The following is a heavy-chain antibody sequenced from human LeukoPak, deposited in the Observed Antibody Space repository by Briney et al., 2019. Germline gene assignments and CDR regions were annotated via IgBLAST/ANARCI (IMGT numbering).Heavy chain of an antibody. Sequence: SENLSLTCAVSGDSISCCYWTWIRQSAGKGLEWIGRIFISGSTNYNPSLQGRVTMSVDRSKSQFSLRLSSVTAADTAVYYCVRQGYNYGAFNAWGQGTLVTVSS. CDR2: IFISGST. J-gene: IGHJ4*02. CDR3: VRQGYNYGAFNA. D-gene: IGHD5-18*01. CDR1: GDSISCCY. V-gene: IGHV4-4*07.